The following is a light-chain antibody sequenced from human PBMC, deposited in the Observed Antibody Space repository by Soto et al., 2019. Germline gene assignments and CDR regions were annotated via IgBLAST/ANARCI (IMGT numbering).Light chain of an antibody. CDR1: QSVSSSY. J-gene: IGKJ2*01. CDR3: QQYGSSPPNT. Sequence: EIVLTQSQRSLSLSPGERANVSFRASQSVSSSYLAWYQQKPGQAPRLLIYGASSRATGIPDRFSGSGSGTDFSLTISRLEPEDFAVYYCQQYGSSPPNTFGQGTKLEIK. CDR2: GAS. V-gene: IGKV3-20*01.